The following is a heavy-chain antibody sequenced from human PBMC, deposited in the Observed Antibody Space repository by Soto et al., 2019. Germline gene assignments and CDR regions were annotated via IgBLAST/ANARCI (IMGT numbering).Heavy chain of an antibody. V-gene: IGHV4-31*03. CDR1: GGSISRRGYY. D-gene: IGHD3-10*01. J-gene: IGHJ6*02. CDR3: ARDMYYYGSGKDGMDV. CDR2: IYYSGST. Sequence: QVQLQESGPGLVKPSHTLSLTCTVSGGSISRRGYYWTWIRKHPGKSLEWSGYIYYSGSTYYNPSLRRRVNISVDTSKNQLSLKLCSVTAAVTAVYYCARDMYYYGSGKDGMDVWGQGTTVTGCS.